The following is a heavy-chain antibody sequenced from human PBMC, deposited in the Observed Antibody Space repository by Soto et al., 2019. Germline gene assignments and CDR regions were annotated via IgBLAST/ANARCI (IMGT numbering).Heavy chain of an antibody. V-gene: IGHV1-46*01. CDR2: INPSGGST. Sequence: GASVKVSCKAPGYTFTSYYMHWVRQAPGQGLEWMGIINPSGGSTSYAQKFQGRVTMTRDTSTSTVYMELSSLRSEDTAVYYCARDYGGNSVLPYYGMDVWGQGTTVTVSS. CDR3: ARDYGGNSVLPYYGMDV. CDR1: GYTFTSYY. J-gene: IGHJ6*02. D-gene: IGHD4-17*01.